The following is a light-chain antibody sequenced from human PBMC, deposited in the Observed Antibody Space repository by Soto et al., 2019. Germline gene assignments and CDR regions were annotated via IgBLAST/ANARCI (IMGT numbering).Light chain of an antibody. J-gene: IGKJ5*01. Sequence: VLKQPPGTLSFFPGGRDNPSRRGSQTVSSYLTWYQQRPGQAPRLLIYGASKRATGIPDRFSGSGSGTDFTLTISRLEPEDFALYYCQQYGTSPITFGQGTRLEIK. CDR2: GAS. CDR1: QTVSSY. CDR3: QQYGTSPIT. V-gene: IGKV3-20*01.